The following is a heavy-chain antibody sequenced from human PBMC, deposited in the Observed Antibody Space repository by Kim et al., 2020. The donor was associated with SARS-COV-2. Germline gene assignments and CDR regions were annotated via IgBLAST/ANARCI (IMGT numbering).Heavy chain of an antibody. CDR2: IGTAGDT. D-gene: IGHD5-18*01. CDR1: GFTFSSYD. V-gene: IGHV3-13*01. Sequence: GGSLRLSCAASGFTFSSYDMHWVRQATGKGLEWVSAIGTAGDTYYPGSVKGRFTISRENAKNSLYLQMNSLRAGDTAVYYCARARYSYGYMVLGNYWYFELGGRGTLVTVSS. J-gene: IGHJ2*01. CDR3: ARARYSYGYMVLGNYWYFEL.